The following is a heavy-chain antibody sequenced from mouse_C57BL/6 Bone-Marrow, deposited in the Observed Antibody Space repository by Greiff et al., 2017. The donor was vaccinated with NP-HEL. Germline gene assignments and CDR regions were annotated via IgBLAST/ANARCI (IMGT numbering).Heavy chain of an antibody. D-gene: IGHD2-5*01. V-gene: IGHV5-6*01. J-gene: IGHJ3*01. CDR2: ISSGGSYT. CDR3: ARHAYYSKFAY. Sequence: DVQLVESGGDLVKPGGSLKLSCAASGFTFSSYGMSWVRQTPDKRLEWVATISSGGSYTYYPDSVKGRFTISRDNAKNTLYLQMSSLKSEDTAMYYCARHAYYSKFAYWGQGTLVTVSA. CDR1: GFTFSSYG.